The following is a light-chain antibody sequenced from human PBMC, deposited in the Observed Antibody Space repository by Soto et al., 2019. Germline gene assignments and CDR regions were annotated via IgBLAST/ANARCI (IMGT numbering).Light chain of an antibody. J-gene: IGKJ1*01. Sequence: DIQMTQSPSSVSASVGDRVTISCRASQGITSWLAWYQQKPGRAPKLLIYAASTLQSGVPSRFSGSGSGTEFTLTISSLQPEDFATYYCQQATGFPRTFGQGTKVEIK. CDR2: AAS. CDR3: QQATGFPRT. CDR1: QGITSW. V-gene: IGKV1-12*01.